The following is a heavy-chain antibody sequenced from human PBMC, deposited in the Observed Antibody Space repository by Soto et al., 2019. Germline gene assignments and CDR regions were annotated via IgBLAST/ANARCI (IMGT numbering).Heavy chain of an antibody. CDR2: IDSDGSST. J-gene: IGHJ4*02. V-gene: IGHV3-74*01. D-gene: IGHD3-9*01. Sequence: SGFTFSSYWMHWVRQVPGKGLVWVSHIDSDGSSTTYADSVKGRFTISRDNANNTLYFQMNSLRAEDTAVYYCATLTKYDILTGFYPCWGQGTLVTVSS. CDR3: ATLTKYDILTGFYPC. CDR1: GFTFSSYW.